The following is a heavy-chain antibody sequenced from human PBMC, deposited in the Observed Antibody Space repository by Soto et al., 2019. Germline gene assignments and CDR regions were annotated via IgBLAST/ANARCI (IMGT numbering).Heavy chain of an antibody. V-gene: IGHV1-2*04. D-gene: IGHD2-2*01. CDR3: ARDQGYCISTSCYAEAVYGMDV. CDR1: GYTFTGYY. J-gene: IGHJ6*02. Sequence: QVQLVQSGAEVKKPGASVKVSCKASGYTFTGYYMHWVRQAPGQGLEWMGWINPNSGGTNYAQKFQGWVTMTRDTSISTAYMELSRLRSDDTAVYYCARDQGYCISTSCYAEAVYGMDVWGQGTTVTVSS. CDR2: INPNSGGT.